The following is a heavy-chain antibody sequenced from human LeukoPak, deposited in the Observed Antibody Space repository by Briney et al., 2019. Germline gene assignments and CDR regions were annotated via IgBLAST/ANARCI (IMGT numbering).Heavy chain of an antibody. Sequence: GGSLRLSCAASRFTFSGYAMYWVRQAPGKGLEWVSCIDASGVNTYYADSVKGRFTISRDNSRNTLYLQMNSLRAEDTAVYCCAKGSGSGWYGWFDPWGQGTLVTVSS. CDR1: RFTFSGYA. V-gene: IGHV3-23*01. D-gene: IGHD6-19*01. CDR3: AKGSGSGWYGWFDP. CDR2: IDASGVNT. J-gene: IGHJ5*02.